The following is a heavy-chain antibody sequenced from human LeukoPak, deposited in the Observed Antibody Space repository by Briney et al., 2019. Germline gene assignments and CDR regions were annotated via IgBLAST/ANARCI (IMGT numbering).Heavy chain of an antibody. J-gene: IGHJ6*02. CDR2: ISGDGGST. Sequence: GGSLRLSCAASGFTFDDYAMHWVRQAPGKGLECVSLISGDGGSTYYADSVKGRFTISRDNSKNSLYLQMNSLRTEDTALYYCAKDVYSSSWYWRGNYYYGMDVWGQGTTVTVSS. CDR1: GFTFDDYA. CDR3: AKDVYSSSWYWRGNYYYGMDV. V-gene: IGHV3-43*02. D-gene: IGHD6-13*01.